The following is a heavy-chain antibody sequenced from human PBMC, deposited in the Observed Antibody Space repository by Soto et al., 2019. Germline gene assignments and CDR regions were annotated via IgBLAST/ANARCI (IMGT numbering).Heavy chain of an antibody. D-gene: IGHD5-12*01. V-gene: IGHV1-18*01. CDR1: GYTFTSYG. Sequence: GASVKVSCKASGYTFTSYGISWVRQAPGQGLEWMGWISAYNGNTSYAQKFQGRVTMTTDTSTSTVYMELRSLRSEDTAVYYCARDHGVATPFPRGDWFDPWGQGTLVTVSS. CDR3: ARDHGVATPFPRGDWFDP. CDR2: ISAYNGNT. J-gene: IGHJ5*02.